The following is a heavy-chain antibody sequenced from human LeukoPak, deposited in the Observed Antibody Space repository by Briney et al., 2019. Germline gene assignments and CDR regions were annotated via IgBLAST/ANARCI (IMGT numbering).Heavy chain of an antibody. Sequence: GGSLRLSCAASGFTFSTYSMNWVRQAPGKGLEWVSSIISSGSYIYYTDSVKGRFTASRDNANNLLHLQLNSLRAEDTALYYCARSRITMIRGSPHAQPFDIWGQGTMVTVSS. D-gene: IGHD3-10*01. J-gene: IGHJ3*02. CDR3: ARSRITMIRGSPHAQPFDI. V-gene: IGHV3-21*01. CDR1: GFTFSTYS. CDR2: IISSGSYI.